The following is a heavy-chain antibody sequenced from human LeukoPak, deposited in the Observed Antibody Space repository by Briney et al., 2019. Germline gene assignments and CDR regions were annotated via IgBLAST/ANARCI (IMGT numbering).Heavy chain of an antibody. CDR1: GFTVSGDY. CDR3: AKSQFGGVFDGFDI. V-gene: IGHV3-53*01. CDR2: IYGAGST. J-gene: IGHJ3*02. Sequence: PGGSLRLSCAASGFTVSGDYMSWVRQAPGKGLEWVSVIYGAGSTYYADSVKGRFTISRDNSKNTLYVQMNSLRAEDTAVYYCAKSQFGGVFDGFDIWGQGTMVTVSS. D-gene: IGHD3-16*01.